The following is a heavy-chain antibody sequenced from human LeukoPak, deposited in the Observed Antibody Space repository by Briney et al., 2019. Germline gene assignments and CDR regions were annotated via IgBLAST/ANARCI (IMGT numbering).Heavy chain of an antibody. J-gene: IGHJ6*03. D-gene: IGHD1-26*01. V-gene: IGHV3-30*02. CDR3: AKDGGSYYYYYYMDV. CDR1: GFTFSSYG. CDR2: IRYDGSNK. Sequence: GGSLRLSCAASGFTFSSYGMHWVRQAPGKGLEWVAFIRYDGSNKYYADSVKGRFTISRDNSKNTLYLQMNSLRAEDTAVYYCAKDGGSYYYYYYMDVWGKGTTVTVSS.